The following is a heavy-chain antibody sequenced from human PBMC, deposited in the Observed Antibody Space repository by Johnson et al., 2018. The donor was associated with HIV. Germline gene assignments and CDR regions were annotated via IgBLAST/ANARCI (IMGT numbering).Heavy chain of an antibody. J-gene: IGHJ3*02. D-gene: IGHD4-17*01. V-gene: IGHV3-53*01. CDR2: IYSGGST. CDR1: GFTVR. Sequence: EVQLVESGGGVVQPGGSLRLSCTASGFTVRKGLEWVSVIYSGGSTAYTDSVKGRFTISRDNAKNSLYLQMNSLRAEDTAFYYCARERLTTHAFDIWGQG. CDR3: ARERLTTHAFDI.